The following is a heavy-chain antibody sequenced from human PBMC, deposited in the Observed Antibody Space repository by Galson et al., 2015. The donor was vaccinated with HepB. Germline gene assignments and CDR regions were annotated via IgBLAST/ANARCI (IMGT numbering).Heavy chain of an antibody. Sequence: SVKVSCKASGYTFANYSMNWVRQAPGQGLEWMGGINTKTGNPTYAQGFTGRYVFSLDTSVSTAYLQISGLKAEDTAVYYCARVTATYSFGVSAYSYYYYGMDVWGQGTTVTVSS. J-gene: IGHJ6*02. D-gene: IGHD3-10*01. V-gene: IGHV7-4-1*02. CDR3: ARVTATYSFGVSAYSYYYYGMDV. CDR2: INTKTGNP. CDR1: GYTFANYS.